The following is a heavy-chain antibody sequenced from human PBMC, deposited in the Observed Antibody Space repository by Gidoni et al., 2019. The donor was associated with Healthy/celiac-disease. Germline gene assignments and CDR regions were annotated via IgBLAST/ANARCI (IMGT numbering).Heavy chain of an antibody. V-gene: IGHV3-30-3*01. CDR2: ISYDGSNK. CDR1: GFTFSSYA. D-gene: IGHD3-9*01. J-gene: IGHJ4*02. Sequence: QVQLVESGGGVVQPGRSLRLSCAASGFTFSSYAMPWVRQAPGKGLEWVAVISYDGSNKYYADAVKGRFTISRDNSKNTLYLQMNSLRAEDTAVYYCARGYDILTGYYKINYYFDYWGQGTLVTVSS. CDR3: ARGYDILTGYYKINYYFDY.